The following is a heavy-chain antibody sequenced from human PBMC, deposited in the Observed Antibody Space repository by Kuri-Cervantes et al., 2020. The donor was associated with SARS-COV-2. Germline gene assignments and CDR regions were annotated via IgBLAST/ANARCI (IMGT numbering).Heavy chain of an antibody. D-gene: IGHD3-16*01. J-gene: IGHJ3*02. Sequence: GGSLRLSCVASGFTFSSHDMHWVRQPTGKGLEWVSGIATAGDPYFAASVTGRFTISRENAKNSLYLQMDSLRAGDTAVYYCARVSGGGDGFDIWGQGTMVTVSS. V-gene: IGHV3-13*05. CDR2: IATAGDP. CDR1: GFTFSSHD. CDR3: ARVSGGGDGFDI.